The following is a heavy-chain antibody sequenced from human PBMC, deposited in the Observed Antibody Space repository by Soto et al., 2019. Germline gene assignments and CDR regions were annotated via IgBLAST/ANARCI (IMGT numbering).Heavy chain of an antibody. V-gene: IGHV2-70*04. CDR3: ARMFHCSGGTCPFDY. D-gene: IGHD2-15*01. CDR2: IDWDDDK. Sequence: SGPTLVNPTQTLTLTRTFSGFSLSTSGMRVSWIRQPPGKALEWLARIDWDDDKFYNTSLKTRLTISKDSSKNQVVLTMTNMDPVDTATYYCARMFHCSGGTCPFDYWGQGALVTVSS. J-gene: IGHJ4*02. CDR1: GFSLSTSGMR.